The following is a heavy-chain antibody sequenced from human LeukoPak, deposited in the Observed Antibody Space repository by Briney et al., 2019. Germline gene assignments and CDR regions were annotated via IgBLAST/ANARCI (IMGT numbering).Heavy chain of an antibody. CDR1: GYTFTSYY. J-gene: IGHJ5*02. D-gene: IGHD5-12*01. V-gene: IGHV1-46*01. CDR2: INPSGGST. Sequence: ASVKVSCKASGYTFTSYYMHWVRQAPGQGLEWVGIINPSGGSTSYAQKFQGRVTMTRDTSTSTVYMELSSLRSEDTAVYYCARAGYSGYDLYSWGQGTLVTVSS. CDR3: ARAGYSGYDLYS.